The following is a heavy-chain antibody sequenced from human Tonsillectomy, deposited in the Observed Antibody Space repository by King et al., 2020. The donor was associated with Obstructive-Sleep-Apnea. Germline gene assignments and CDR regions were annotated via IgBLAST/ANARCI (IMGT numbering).Heavy chain of an antibody. D-gene: IGHD6-13*01. Sequence: QLQESGPGLVKPSETLSLTCTVSGGSISSSSYYWGWIRQPPGKGLEWIGSIYYSGTTYYNPSLKSRVTISVDTSKKQFSLKLSSVTAADTAVDFCARVSSSWPPKCAPWGQGTLVTVSS. J-gene: IGHJ5*02. V-gene: IGHV4-39*07. CDR3: ARVSSSWPPKCAP. CDR1: GGSISSSSYY. CDR2: IYYSGTT.